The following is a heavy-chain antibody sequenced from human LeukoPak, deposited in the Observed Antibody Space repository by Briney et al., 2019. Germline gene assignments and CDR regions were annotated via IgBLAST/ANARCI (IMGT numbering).Heavy chain of an antibody. V-gene: IGHV3-30*02. CDR2: IRYDGSNN. Sequence: GGSLRLSCAASGFTFSIYGMHWVRQAPGKGLEWVAFIRYDGSNNYYADSVKGRFTISRDNSKNTLYLQMNSLRAEDTAVYYCARDPERFTDGYAFDIWGQGTMVTVSS. CDR3: ARDPERFTDGYAFDI. D-gene: IGHD3/OR15-3a*01. CDR1: GFTFSIYG. J-gene: IGHJ3*02.